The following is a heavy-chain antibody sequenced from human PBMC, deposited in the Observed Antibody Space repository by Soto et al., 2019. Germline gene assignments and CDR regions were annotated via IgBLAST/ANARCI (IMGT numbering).Heavy chain of an antibody. V-gene: IGHV3-53*04. CDR1: WFTVSSNY. Sequence: GGSLRLSCAASWFTVSSNYMSWVRQAPGKGLYCVSVIYSGVITYXXDSVKGRXXISRHNSKNTLYLQMXRLRAEYTAVYYCARDLVRGVFDYWCQGTLVTVSS. D-gene: IGHD3-10*01. CDR2: IYSGVIT. CDR3: ARDLVRGVFDY. J-gene: IGHJ4*02.